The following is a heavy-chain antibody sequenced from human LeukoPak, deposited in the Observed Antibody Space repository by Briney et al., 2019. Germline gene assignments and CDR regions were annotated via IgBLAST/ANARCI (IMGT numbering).Heavy chain of an antibody. Sequence: GGSLRLSCAASGFTFSSYSMNWVRQAPGKGLEWVSYISSSSNTIYYADSVKGRFTISRDNAKNSLYLQMNSLRVEDTAVYYCARAYSSSHAYYYYYGMDIWGQGTTVTVSS. CDR1: GFTFSSYS. CDR3: ARAYSSSHAYYYYYGMDI. V-gene: IGHV3-48*01. J-gene: IGHJ6*02. D-gene: IGHD6-13*01. CDR2: ISSSSNTI.